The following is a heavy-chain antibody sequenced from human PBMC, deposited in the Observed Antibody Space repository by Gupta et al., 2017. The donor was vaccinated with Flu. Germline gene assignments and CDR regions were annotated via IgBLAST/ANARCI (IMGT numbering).Heavy chain of an antibody. J-gene: IGHJ4*02. CDR1: GGSFSGSY. V-gene: IGHV4-34*01. Sequence: QVQLQQWGAGLLTPSETLSLTCAVYGGSFSGSYWSWFRQPPGKGVEWIGEINNRGSTNDNPSLKSRVTISVDTSKNQFSMKIRSVTAADTAGYGGAWSGSGGLDYWGQGTMVTVAS. CDR3: AWSGSGGLDY. D-gene: IGHD6-25*01. CDR2: INNRGST.